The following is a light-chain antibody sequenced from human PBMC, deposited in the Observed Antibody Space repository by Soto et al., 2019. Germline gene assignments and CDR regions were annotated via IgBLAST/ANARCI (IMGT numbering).Light chain of an antibody. V-gene: IGKV1-6*01. Sequence: AIQMTQSPSSLPASIGDRVTITCRASQGIRNDLSWYQQKPGKAPKLLMYATSRLQSGVPSRFSGSKSGTQFTLTIDSLQPEDFATYYCQQVKSYPRTVGGGTKVDIK. CDR2: ATS. CDR3: QQVKSYPRT. CDR1: QGIRND. J-gene: IGKJ4*01.